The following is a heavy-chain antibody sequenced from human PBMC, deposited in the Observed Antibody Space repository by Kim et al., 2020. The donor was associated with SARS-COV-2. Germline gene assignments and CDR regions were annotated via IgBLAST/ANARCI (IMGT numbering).Heavy chain of an antibody. V-gene: IGHV2-5*01. J-gene: IGHJ4*02. CDR3: AHTQSPVGATAY. D-gene: IGHD1-26*01. Sequence: RYRPSLKSRLTITKDTSKNQVVLTMSNMDPVDTATYYCAHTQSPVGATAYWGQGTLVTVSS.